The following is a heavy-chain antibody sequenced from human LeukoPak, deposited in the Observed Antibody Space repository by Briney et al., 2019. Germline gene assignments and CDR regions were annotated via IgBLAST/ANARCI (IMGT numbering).Heavy chain of an antibody. CDR1: RFTLRNYG. CDR3: VKEVAFDI. CDR2: ISYDGSNK. Sequence: GGSLRLSCPPSRFTLRNYGMHCVHQAPAKGLEWVAVISYDGSNKYYADSVKGRFTISRDNSKNTLYLQMNSLRAEDRAVYYCVKEVAFDIWGQGTMVTVSS. V-gene: IGHV3-30*18. J-gene: IGHJ3*02.